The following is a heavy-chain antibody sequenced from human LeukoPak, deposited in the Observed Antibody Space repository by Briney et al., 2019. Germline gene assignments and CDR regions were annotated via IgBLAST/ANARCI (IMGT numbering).Heavy chain of an antibody. J-gene: IGHJ4*02. CDR1: GGSISSYY. D-gene: IGHD6-13*01. CDR2: IYTSGST. V-gene: IGHV4-4*07. Sequence: SETLSLTCTVSGGSISSYYWSWIRQPAGKGLEWIGRIYTSGSTNYNPSLKSRVTMSVDTTKNQFSLKLSSVTAADTAVYYCARDAAYGSSWYGVFDYWGQGTLVTVST. CDR3: ARDAAYGSSWYGVFDY.